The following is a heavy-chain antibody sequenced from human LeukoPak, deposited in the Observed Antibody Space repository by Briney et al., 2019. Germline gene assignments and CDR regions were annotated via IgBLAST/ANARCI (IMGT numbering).Heavy chain of an antibody. CDR2: IRYDGSNK. D-gene: IGHD1-14*01. J-gene: IGHJ3*02. CDR3: ATPRTGAYAFDI. CDR1: GFTFSSYG. Sequence: GGSLRLSCAASGFTFSSYGMHWVRQAPGKGLEWVAFIRYDGSNKYYADSVKGRFTISRDNSKNTLYLQMNSLRAEDTAVYYCATPRTGAYAFDIWGQGTMVTVSS. V-gene: IGHV3-30*02.